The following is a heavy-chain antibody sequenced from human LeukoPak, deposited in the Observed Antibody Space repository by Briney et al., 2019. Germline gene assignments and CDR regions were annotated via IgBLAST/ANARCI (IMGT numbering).Heavy chain of an antibody. V-gene: IGHV3-48*02. J-gene: IGHJ4*02. CDR3: ASQNNGWFNY. CDR1: GFTFSSYT. Sequence: PGGSLGLSCAASGFTFSSYTMNWVRQAPGKGLEWVSYISSSSSTIYFADSVKGRFTISRDNAKNSLSLQMNSLRDEDTAVYYCASQNNGWFNYWGQGTLVTVSS. CDR2: ISSSSSTI. D-gene: IGHD6-19*01.